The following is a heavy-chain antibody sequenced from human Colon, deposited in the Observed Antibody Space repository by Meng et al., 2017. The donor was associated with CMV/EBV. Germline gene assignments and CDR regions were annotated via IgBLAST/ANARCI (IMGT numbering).Heavy chain of an antibody. CDR3: TRDFWGSLEY. CDR2: IQNDGSST. D-gene: IGHD3-16*01. CDR1: GFTFSNYD. V-gene: IGHV3-74*01. J-gene: IGHJ4*02. Sequence: EVRLVEPVGGLVQPGGSLSLSCAASGFTFSNYDMHWVRQGPGKALVWVSRIQNDGSSTTYAESVKGRFTISRDNAKNTLYLQMNSLRAEDTAVYYCTRDFWGSLEYWGQGALVTVSS.